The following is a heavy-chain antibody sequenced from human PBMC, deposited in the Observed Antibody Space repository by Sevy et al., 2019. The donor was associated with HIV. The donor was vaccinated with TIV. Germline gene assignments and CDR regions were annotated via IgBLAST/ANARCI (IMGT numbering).Heavy chain of an antibody. D-gene: IGHD3-10*01. CDR3: ARGGSRDYYYYGVDV. J-gene: IGHJ6*02. CDR2: VSYDGSSK. V-gene: IGHV3-30*03. Sequence: GGSLRLSCVGSGFTFRNFGVHWLRQAPGKGLEWLSVVSYDGSSKYYVDSVKGRFIVSRDNSKNPLYLQMNSLRTEDTAVYYCARGGSRDYYYYGVDVWGQGTTVTVSS. CDR1: GFTFRNFG.